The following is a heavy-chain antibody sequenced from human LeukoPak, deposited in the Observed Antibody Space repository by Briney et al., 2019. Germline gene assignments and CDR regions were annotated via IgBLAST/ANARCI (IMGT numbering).Heavy chain of an antibody. J-gene: IGHJ4*02. CDR1: GFTVSIYG. D-gene: IGHD5-18*01. V-gene: IGHV3-30*18. CDR3: AKRGYSYSFDH. Sequence: SGGSLRLSCAASGFTVSIYGMHWVRQAPGKGLEWVPVISSDGSNKYYADSVKARFTISRENYKQTLYLQMNSMRADDTAVYYCAKRGYSYSFDHWGQGTLVTVSS. CDR2: ISSDGSNK.